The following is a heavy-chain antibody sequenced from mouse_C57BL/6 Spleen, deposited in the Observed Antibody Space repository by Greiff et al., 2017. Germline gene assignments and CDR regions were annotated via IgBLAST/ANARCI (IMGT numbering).Heavy chain of an antibody. CDR1: GFTFTDYY. CDR3: ARYTYYYGSSYGYAMDY. D-gene: IGHD1-1*01. V-gene: IGHV7-3*01. CDR2: IRNKANGYTT. Sequence: EVKLVESGGGLVQPGGSLSLSCAASGFTFTDYYMSWVRQPPGKALEWLGFIRNKANGYTTEYSASVKGRFTISRDNSQSILYLQMNALRAEDSATYYCARYTYYYGSSYGYAMDYWGQGTSVTVSS. J-gene: IGHJ4*01.